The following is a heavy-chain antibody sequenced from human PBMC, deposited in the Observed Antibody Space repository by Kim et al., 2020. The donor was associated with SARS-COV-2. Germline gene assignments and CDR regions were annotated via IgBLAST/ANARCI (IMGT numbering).Heavy chain of an antibody. J-gene: IGHJ4*02. CDR3: ARGLGDSSGYYRTLVFDY. V-gene: IGHV3-30*04. D-gene: IGHD3-22*01. Sequence: GGSLRLSCAASGFTFSSYAMHWVRQAPGKGLEWVALISFGGSNKYYADSVKGRFTISRDSSKNMLYLQMNSLRAEDTAVYYCARGLGDSSGYYRTLVFDYWGQGNLVTVSS. CDR2: ISFGGSNK. CDR1: GFTFSSYA.